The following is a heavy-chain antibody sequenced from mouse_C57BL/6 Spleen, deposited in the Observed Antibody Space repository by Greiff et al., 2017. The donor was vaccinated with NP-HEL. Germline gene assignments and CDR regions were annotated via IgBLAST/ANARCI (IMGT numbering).Heavy chain of an antibody. CDR1: GFSLTSYG. CDR2: IWSGGST. J-gene: IGHJ4*01. CDR3: ASYYSNSYYAMDY. V-gene: IGHV2-2*01. Sequence: VQLQQSGPGLVQPSQSLSITCTVSGFSLTSYGVHWVRQSPGKGLEWLGVIWSGGSTDYNAAFISRLSISKDNSKSQVFFKMNSLQADDTAIYYCASYYSNSYYAMDYWGQGTSVTVSS. D-gene: IGHD2-5*01.